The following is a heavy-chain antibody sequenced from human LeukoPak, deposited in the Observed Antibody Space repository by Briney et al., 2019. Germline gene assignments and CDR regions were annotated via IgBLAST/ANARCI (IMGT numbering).Heavy chain of an antibody. D-gene: IGHD3-9*01. J-gene: IGHJ4*02. CDR2: IYSGGST. CDR3: AKSGDIIRYFDWLLWKEDNYFDY. CDR1: GFTVSSNY. Sequence: PGGSLRLSCAASGFTVSSNYMSWVRQAPGKGLEWVSVIYSGGSTYYADSVKGRFTISRDNSKNTLYLQMNSLRAEDTAVYYCAKSGDIIRYFDWLLWKEDNYFDYWGQGTLVTVSS. V-gene: IGHV3-66*01.